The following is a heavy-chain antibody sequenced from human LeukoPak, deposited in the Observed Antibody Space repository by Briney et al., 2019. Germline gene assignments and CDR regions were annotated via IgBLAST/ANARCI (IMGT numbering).Heavy chain of an antibody. J-gene: IGHJ4*02. V-gene: IGHV3-21*01. CDR2: ISSSSSYI. CDR3: ARDHSYYDISGPRFDY. Sequence: GGSLRLSSAASGFTFSSYAMSWVRQPPGKGLEWVSSISSSSSYIYYADSVKGRFTISRDNAKNSLYLQMNSLRAEDTAVYYCARDHSYYDISGPRFDYWGQGTRVTVSS. CDR1: GFTFSSYA. D-gene: IGHD3-9*01.